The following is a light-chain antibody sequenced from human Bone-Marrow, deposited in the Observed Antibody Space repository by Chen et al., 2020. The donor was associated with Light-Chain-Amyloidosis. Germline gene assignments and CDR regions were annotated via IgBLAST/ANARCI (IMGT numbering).Light chain of an antibody. CDR2: RDT. CDR3: QSADSSGTYEVI. V-gene: IGLV3-25*03. J-gene: IGLJ2*01. Sequence: SYELTQPPSVSVSPRQTARITCSGADLTTKYAYWYQQKPGQAPVLGINRDTERPSGISERFSGSKSGTTATLSISGVQAEDEADYHCQSADSSGTYEVIFGGGTKLTAL. CDR1: DLTTKY.